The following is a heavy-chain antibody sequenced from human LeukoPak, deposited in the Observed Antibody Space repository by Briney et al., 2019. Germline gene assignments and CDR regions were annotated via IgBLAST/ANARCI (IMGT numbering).Heavy chain of an antibody. Sequence: PSQTLSLTCTVSGGSISSGGYYWSWIRQHPGKGLEWIGYIYYSGSTYYNPSLKSRVTISVDTSKNQFSLKLSSVTAADTAVYYCATSGGSYYYYGMDVWGQGTTVTVSS. CDR3: ATSGGSYYYYGMDV. CDR1: GGSISSGGYY. J-gene: IGHJ6*02. D-gene: IGHD1-26*01. V-gene: IGHV4-31*03. CDR2: IYYSGST.